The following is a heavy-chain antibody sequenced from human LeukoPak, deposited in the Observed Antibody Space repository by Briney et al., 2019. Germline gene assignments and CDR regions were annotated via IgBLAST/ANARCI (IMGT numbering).Heavy chain of an antibody. Sequence: PGGSLRLSCAVSGFTFSNYGMQWVRQAPGKGLKWLALISYDGGNQYYTDSVKGRFTISRDNSKSTLYLQMNSLRAEDTALYYCAKSLTTNVADLDCWGQGTLVTVSS. CDR1: GFTFSNYG. J-gene: IGHJ4*02. V-gene: IGHV3-33*06. CDR3: AKSLTTNVADLDC. CDR2: ISYDGGNQ. D-gene: IGHD2-8*01.